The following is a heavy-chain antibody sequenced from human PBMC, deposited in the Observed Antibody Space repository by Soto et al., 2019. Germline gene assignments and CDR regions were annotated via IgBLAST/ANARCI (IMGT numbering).Heavy chain of an antibody. CDR3: ARGWRECIITTCYSWFDS. J-gene: IGHJ5*01. Sequence: ASVKVSCKASGYTFTSNAIHWVRQAPGQRLEWMGWINTGNGDSKYSQNFQGRVTITRDTSASTAYVEVSSLRSEDTAVYYCARGWRECIITTCYSWFDSWGQGTPVTVSS. CDR2: INTGNGDS. D-gene: IGHD2-2*02. V-gene: IGHV1-3*04. CDR1: GYTFTSNA.